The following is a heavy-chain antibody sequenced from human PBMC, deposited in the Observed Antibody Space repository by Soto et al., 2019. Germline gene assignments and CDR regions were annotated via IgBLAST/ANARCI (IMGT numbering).Heavy chain of an antibody. V-gene: IGHV4-31*03. CDR2: IYYSGST. CDR3: ARDRYDFWSGYYHSWFDP. D-gene: IGHD3-3*01. Sequence: PSETLSFTCTVSGGSISSGGYYWSWIRQHPGKGLEWIGYIYYSGSTYYNPSLKSRVTISVDTSKNQFSLKLSSVTAADTAVYYCARDRYDFWSGYYHSWFDPWGQGTLVTVSS. J-gene: IGHJ5*02. CDR1: GGSISSGGYY.